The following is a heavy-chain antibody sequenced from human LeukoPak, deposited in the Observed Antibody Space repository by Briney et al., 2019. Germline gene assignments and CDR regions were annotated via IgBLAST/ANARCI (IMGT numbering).Heavy chain of an antibody. CDR1: GYTFTSYD. CDR2: MNPNSGNT. J-gene: IGHJ3*02. Sequence: ASVKVSCKASGYTFTSYDINWVRQATGQGLEWMGWMNPNSGNTGYAQKFQGRVTMTRNTSISTAYMELSSLRSEDTAVYYCARGRIQLWLRGGGDAFDIWGQGTMVTVSS. CDR3: ARGRIQLWLRGGGDAFDI. D-gene: IGHD5-18*01. V-gene: IGHV1-8*01.